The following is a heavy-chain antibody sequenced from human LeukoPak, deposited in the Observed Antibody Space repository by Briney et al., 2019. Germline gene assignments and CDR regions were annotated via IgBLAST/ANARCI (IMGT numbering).Heavy chain of an antibody. CDR3: AREYDSSGYYYY. CDR2: IYHSGST. V-gene: IGHV4-38-2*02. Sequence: SETLSLTCTVSGYSISSGYYWGWIRQPPGKGPEWIGSIYHSGSTYYNPSLKSRVTISVDTSKNQFSLKLSSVTAADTAVYYCAREYDSSGYYYYWGQGTLVTVSS. CDR1: GYSISSGYY. D-gene: IGHD3-22*01. J-gene: IGHJ4*02.